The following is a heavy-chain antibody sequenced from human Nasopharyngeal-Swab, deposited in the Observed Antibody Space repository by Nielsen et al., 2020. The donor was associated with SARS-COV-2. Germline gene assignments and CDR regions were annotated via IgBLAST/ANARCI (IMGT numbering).Heavy chain of an antibody. CDR1: GFTFNNYN. CDR3: ARDRDYYGSGTYKGMDV. V-gene: IGHV3-21*04. CDR2: ISSSSSYI. D-gene: IGHD3-10*01. Sequence: GESLKISCAASGFTFNNYNFNWVRQAPGKGLEWVSSISSSSSYIYYADSVKGRFTISRDNAKNSLYLQMNSLRSEDTAIYYCARDRDYYGSGTYKGMDVWGQGTTVTVSS. J-gene: IGHJ6*02.